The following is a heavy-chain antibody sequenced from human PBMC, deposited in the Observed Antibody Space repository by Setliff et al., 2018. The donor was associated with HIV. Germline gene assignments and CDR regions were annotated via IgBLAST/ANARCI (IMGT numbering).Heavy chain of an antibody. CDR3: ARGGPYYYDSSGYSLGY. CDR2: TYTSGST. Sequence: PSETLSLTCTVSGGSISSGSYYWSWIRQPAGKGLEWIGHTYTSGSTNYNPSLKSRVTISVDTSKNQFSLKLSSVTAADTAVYYCARGGPYYYDSSGYSLGYWGQGTLVTVSS. V-gene: IGHV4-61*09. CDR1: GGSISSGSYY. D-gene: IGHD3-22*01. J-gene: IGHJ4*02.